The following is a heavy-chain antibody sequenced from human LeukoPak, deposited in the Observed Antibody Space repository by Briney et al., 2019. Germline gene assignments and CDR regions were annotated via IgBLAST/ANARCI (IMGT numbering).Heavy chain of an antibody. CDR1: GFTFSSYE. CDR2: VSSSGSIM. CDR3: VREEDFGVIDY. Sequence: GGSLRLSCAASGFTFSSYEMNWVRHAPGKGLEWVSCVSSSGSIMYYADSVKGRFTISGDNAKNSLYLQVNSLRAEDTAVYYCVREEDFGVIDYWGQGTLVTVSS. V-gene: IGHV3-48*03. J-gene: IGHJ4*02. D-gene: IGHD3-3*01.